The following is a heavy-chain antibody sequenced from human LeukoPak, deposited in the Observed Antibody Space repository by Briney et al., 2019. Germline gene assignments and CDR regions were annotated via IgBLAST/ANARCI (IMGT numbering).Heavy chain of an antibody. V-gene: IGHV3-33*01. CDR3: ARDLIVGARDAFDI. CDR1: GFTFSSYG. J-gene: IGHJ3*02. Sequence: PGGSLRLSCAASGFTFSSYGMHWVRQAPGKGLEWVAVILYDGSNKYYADSVKGRFTISRDNSKNTLYLQMNSLRAEDTAVYYCARDLIVGARDAFDIWGQGTMVTVSS. D-gene: IGHD1-26*01. CDR2: ILYDGSNK.